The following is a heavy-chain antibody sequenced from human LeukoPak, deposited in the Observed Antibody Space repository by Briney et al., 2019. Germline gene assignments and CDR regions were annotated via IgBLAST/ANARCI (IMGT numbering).Heavy chain of an antibody. D-gene: IGHD3-10*01. V-gene: IGHV4-30-2*01. CDR3: ARDGLVRGVITN. CDR2: IYHSGST. CDR1: GGSISSGGYS. Sequence: SQTLSLTCAVSGGSISSGGYSWSWIRQPPGKGLEWIGYIYHSGSTYYNPSLKSRVTISVDRSKNQFSLKLSSVTAADTAVYYCARDGLVRGVITNWGQGTLVTVSS. J-gene: IGHJ4*02.